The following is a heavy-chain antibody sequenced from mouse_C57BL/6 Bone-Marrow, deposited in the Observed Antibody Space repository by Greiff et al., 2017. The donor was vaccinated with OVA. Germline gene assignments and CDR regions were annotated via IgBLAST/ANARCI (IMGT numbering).Heavy chain of an antibody. CDR3: AGYYYGSSYSWFAY. CDR2: INPNNGGT. Sequence: VQLQQSGPELVKPGASVKISCKASGYTFTDYYMNWVKQSHGKSLEWIGDINPNNGGTSYNQKFKGKATLTVDKSSSTAYMELRSLTSEDSAVYYCAGYYYGSSYSWFAYWGQGTLVTVSA. D-gene: IGHD1-1*01. J-gene: IGHJ3*01. V-gene: IGHV1-26*01. CDR1: GYTFTDYY.